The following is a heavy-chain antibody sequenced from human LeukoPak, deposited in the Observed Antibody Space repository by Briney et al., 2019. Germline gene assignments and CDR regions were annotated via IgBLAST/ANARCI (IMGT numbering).Heavy chain of an antibody. D-gene: IGHD5-12*01. J-gene: IGHJ3*02. CDR1: GFTFSSYW. Sequence: GGSLRLSCAASGFTFSSYWMHWVRQVPGRGLVWVSRVNSDGYSISYADSVKGRFTISRDNSKNTLYLQMNSLRAEDTAVYYCAKELRFAHAFDIWGQGTMVTVSS. V-gene: IGHV3-74*01. CDR2: VNSDGYSI. CDR3: AKELRFAHAFDI.